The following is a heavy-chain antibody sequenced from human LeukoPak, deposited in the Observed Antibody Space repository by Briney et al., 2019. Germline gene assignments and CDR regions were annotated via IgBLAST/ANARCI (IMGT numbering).Heavy chain of an antibody. Sequence: GASVKVSCKASGYTFTGYYMHWVRQAPGQGLEWVGRINPNSGGTNYAQNFQGRVTMTRDTSISTAYMEVSSLISDDTAIYYCARDLGRDGYNYYSWGQGTLVTVSS. V-gene: IGHV1-2*06. CDR1: GYTFTGYY. J-gene: IGHJ4*02. D-gene: IGHD5-24*01. CDR3: ARDLGRDGYNYYS. CDR2: INPNSGGT.